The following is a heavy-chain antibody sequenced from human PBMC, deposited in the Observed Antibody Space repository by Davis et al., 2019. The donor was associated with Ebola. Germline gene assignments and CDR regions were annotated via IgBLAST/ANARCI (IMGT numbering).Heavy chain of an antibody. J-gene: IGHJ6*02. CDR1: GGTFSSYA. CDR3: AISSSWYLYGMDV. CDR2: IIPMFGTA. D-gene: IGHD6-13*01. V-gene: IGHV1-69*06. Sequence: SVKVSCKASGGTFSSYAISWVRQAPGQGLEWMGGIIPMFGTANYAQKFQGRVTITADKSTSTAYMELSSLRSEGTAVYYCAISSSWYLYGMDVWGQGTTVTVSS.